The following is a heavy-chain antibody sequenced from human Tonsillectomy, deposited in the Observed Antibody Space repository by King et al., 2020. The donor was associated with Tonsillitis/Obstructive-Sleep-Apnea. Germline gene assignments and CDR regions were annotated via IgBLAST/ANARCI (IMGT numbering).Heavy chain of an antibody. V-gene: IGHV3-48*02. CDR3: ATGVTTGFDY. CDR1: GFSFSSYS. D-gene: IGHD4-17*01. Sequence: VQLVESGGGLVQPGGSLRLSCAASGFSFSSYSRNWVRQAPGKGLEWVSYINSRSSTIYYADSVKGRFTISRDNAKNSLYLQMKSLRDEDTAVYYCATGVTTGFDYWGQGTLVTVSS. CDR2: INSRSSTI. J-gene: IGHJ4*02.